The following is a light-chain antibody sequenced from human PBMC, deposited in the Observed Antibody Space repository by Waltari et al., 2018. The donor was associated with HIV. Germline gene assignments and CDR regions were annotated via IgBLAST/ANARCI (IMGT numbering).Light chain of an antibody. CDR3: GTWDSSLSAYV. CDR2: DNN. Sequence: QSVLTQPPSVSAAPGQKVTISCSGSSSNIGNNYVSWYQQLPGTAPKLLIYDNNKRASGIPERFYGSKSGTSATLGITGLQTGDEADYYCGTWDSSLSAYVFGTGTKVTVL. J-gene: IGLJ1*01. V-gene: IGLV1-51*01. CDR1: SSNIGNNY.